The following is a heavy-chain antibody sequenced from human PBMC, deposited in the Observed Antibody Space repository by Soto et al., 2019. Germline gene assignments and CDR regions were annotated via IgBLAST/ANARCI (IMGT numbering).Heavy chain of an antibody. D-gene: IGHD3-3*01. CDR3: ARQAFGRFDY. CDR2: IYYSGST. Sequence: PSETLSLTCTVSGASISSYYWSWIRQPPGKGLEWIGYIYYSGSTNYNPSLRSRVTISVDTSKNQFSLKLYSVAAADTAVYYCARQAFGRFDYWGQGAPVTVS. CDR1: GASISSYY. V-gene: IGHV4-59*08. J-gene: IGHJ4*02.